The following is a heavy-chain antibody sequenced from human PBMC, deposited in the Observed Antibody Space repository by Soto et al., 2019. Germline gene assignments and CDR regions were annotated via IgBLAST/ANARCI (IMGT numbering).Heavy chain of an antibody. CDR3: ARDSDFWSGSLSFDY. J-gene: IGHJ4*02. D-gene: IGHD3-3*01. CDR2: INAGNGNT. V-gene: IGHV1-3*01. CDR1: GYTFTSYA. Sequence: GASVKVSCKASGYTFTSYAMHWVRQAPGQRLEWMGWINAGNGNTKYSQKFQGRVTTTRDTSASTAYMELSSLRSEDTAVYYCARDSDFWSGSLSFDYWGQGTLVTVSS.